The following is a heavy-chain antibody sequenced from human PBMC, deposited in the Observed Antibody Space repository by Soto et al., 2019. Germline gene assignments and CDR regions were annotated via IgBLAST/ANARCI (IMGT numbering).Heavy chain of an antibody. CDR2: INPNSGGT. CDR3: ARGAYSGYDYVWYFDY. V-gene: IGHV1-2*04. Sequence: ASVKVSCKASGYTFTGYYMHWVRQAPGQGLEWMGWINPNSGGTNYAQKFQGWVTMTGDTSISTAYMELSRLRSDDTAVYYCARGAYSGYDYVWYFDYWGQGTLVTVSS. D-gene: IGHD5-12*01. J-gene: IGHJ4*02. CDR1: GYTFTGYY.